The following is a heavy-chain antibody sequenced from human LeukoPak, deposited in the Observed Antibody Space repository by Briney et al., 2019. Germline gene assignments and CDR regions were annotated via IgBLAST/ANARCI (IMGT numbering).Heavy chain of an antibody. CDR2: IYHSGST. V-gene: IGHV4-38-2*02. J-gene: IGHJ1*01. CDR3: ARDATRSVRGVSYFQH. CDR1: GYSISSGYY. Sequence: PSQTLSLTCTVSGYSISSGYYWGWIRQPPGKGLEWIGSIYHSGSTYYNPSLKSRVTISVDTSKNQFSLKLSSVTAADTAVYYCARDATRSVRGVSYFQHWGQGTLVTVSS. D-gene: IGHD3-10*01.